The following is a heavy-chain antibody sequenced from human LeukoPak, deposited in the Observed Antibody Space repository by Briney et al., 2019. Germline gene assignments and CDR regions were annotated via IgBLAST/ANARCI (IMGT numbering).Heavy chain of an antibody. CDR1: GGSFSGYY. V-gene: IGHV4-34*01. CDR3: ARVSSSSSPHDAFDI. J-gene: IGHJ3*02. D-gene: IGHD6-6*01. CDR2: INHSGST. Sequence: SETLSLTCAVYGGSFSGYYWSWIRQPPGKGLEWIGEINHSGSTNYNPSLKSRVTISVDKSKNQFSLKLSSVTAADTAVYYCARVSSSSSPHDAFDIWGQGTMVTVSS.